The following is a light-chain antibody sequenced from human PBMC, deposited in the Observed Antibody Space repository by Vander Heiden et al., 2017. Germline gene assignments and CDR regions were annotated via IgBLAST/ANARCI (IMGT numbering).Light chain of an antibody. V-gene: IGKV1-5*03. Sequence: DIQMTPSPSTLSASVGDRVTITCRASQSISSCLAWYQQKPGKAPKLLIYNASSLESGVPSRFSGSGSGTEFTLTISRLQPDDFATYYCQQYNSNARTFGQGTKVEIK. CDR2: NAS. CDR1: QSISSC. J-gene: IGKJ1*01. CDR3: QQYNSNART.